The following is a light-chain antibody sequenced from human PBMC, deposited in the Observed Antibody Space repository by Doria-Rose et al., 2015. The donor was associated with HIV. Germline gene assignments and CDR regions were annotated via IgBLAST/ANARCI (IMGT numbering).Light chain of an antibody. CDR3: HQYYATPS. CDR2: CAS. CDR1: QSLLYTSTDY. Sequence: DIQMTQSPESLGMSLGERTTLNCKSNQSLLYTSTDYLAWYQQNPGQPLKLLICCASTRQSGIPDRFSGSGSGTDFTLTISSLEPEDVAVYYCHQYYATPSFGHGTTVEIK. V-gene: IGKV4-1*01. J-gene: IGKJ3*01.